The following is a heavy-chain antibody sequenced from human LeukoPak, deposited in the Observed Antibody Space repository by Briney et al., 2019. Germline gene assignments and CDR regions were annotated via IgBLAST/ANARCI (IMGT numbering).Heavy chain of an antibody. CDR2: IYYSGST. D-gene: IGHD3-3*01. V-gene: IGHV4-59*01. CDR3: ARVPASHTIFGVNLNWFDP. CDR1: GGSISSYY. J-gene: IGHJ5*02. Sequence: SETLSLTCTVSGGSISSYYWSWIRQPPGKGLEWIGYIYYSGSTNYNPSLKSRVTISVDTSKNQFSLKLSSVTAADTAVYYCARVPASHTIFGVNLNWFDPWGQGTLVTVSS.